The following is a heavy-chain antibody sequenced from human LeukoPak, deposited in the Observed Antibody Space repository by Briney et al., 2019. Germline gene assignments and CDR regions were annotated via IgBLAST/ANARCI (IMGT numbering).Heavy chain of an antibody. CDR2: ISSSGGST. J-gene: IGHJ4*02. CDR1: GFTFSTYD. Sequence: GGSLRLACAASGFTFSTYDMRWVRQAPGKGLEWVSGISSSGGSTYYADSMKGRFTISRDNSKNTLYLQMNSLRAEDTAVYYCAKSALYDFWSGYPPPTFDYWGQGALVTVSS. D-gene: IGHD3-3*01. V-gene: IGHV3-23*01. CDR3: AKSALYDFWSGYPPPTFDY.